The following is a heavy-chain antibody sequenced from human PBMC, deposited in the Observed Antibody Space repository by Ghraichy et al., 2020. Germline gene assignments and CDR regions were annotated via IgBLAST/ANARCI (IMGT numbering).Heavy chain of an antibody. J-gene: IGHJ3*02. Sequence: ASVKVSCKASGYTFTTYGISWMRQAPGQGLEWMGWISGYDGGTNYAQKFQGRVTMTTDTSATTAYMELRSLRSDDTAVYYCARDFYHDGSPNWFDTFDIWGQGTMVAVSS. CDR2: ISGYDGGT. D-gene: IGHD3-22*01. CDR1: GYTFTTYG. CDR3: ARDFYHDGSPNWFDTFDI. V-gene: IGHV1-18*04.